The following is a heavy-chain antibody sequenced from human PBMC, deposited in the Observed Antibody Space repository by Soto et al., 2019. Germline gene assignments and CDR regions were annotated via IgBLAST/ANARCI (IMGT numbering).Heavy chain of an antibody. CDR2: ISVSGAST. Sequence: EVQLLESGGGLVQPGGSLRLSCVASGFTFSSYAMSWVRQAPGKGLEWVSCISVSGASTYYVDSVKGRFTISRDDSKNTLYLQMNGLRAEDTAVYYCAKGGVSAIPFDYWGQGTLVTVSS. CDR1: GFTFSSYA. J-gene: IGHJ4*02. CDR3: AKGGVSAIPFDY. D-gene: IGHD2-21*02. V-gene: IGHV3-23*01.